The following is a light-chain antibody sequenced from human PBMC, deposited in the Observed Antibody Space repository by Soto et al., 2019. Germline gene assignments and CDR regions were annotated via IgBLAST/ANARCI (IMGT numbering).Light chain of an antibody. Sequence: QSVLTQPPSVSGAPGQRVTISCTGSSSNIGAGYDVHWYQQLPGTAPKLLIYANSNRPSGVPDRFSGSKSGTSASLAITGLQAEDEADYYCQSYDSSLSGFWVFGGGTKLT. CDR1: SSNIGAGYD. CDR2: ANS. CDR3: QSYDSSLSGFWV. V-gene: IGLV1-40*01. J-gene: IGLJ3*02.